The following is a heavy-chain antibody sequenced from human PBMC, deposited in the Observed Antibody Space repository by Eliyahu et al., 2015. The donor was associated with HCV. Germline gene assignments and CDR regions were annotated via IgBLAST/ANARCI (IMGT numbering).Heavy chain of an antibody. J-gene: IGHJ6*02. Sequence: EVQVVESGGNLVHPGGSLILXCVVXKFTFEDYWMHWVRQAPGKGLXWVANIRPDGNEKYYVDSVKGRFTISRDNSKSSLDLQMNSVTVDDMATYYCAREGWTDAMDVWGQETTVTVSS. D-gene: IGHD3/OR15-3a*01. V-gene: IGHV3-7*01. CDR3: AREGWTDAMDV. CDR2: IRPDGNEK. CDR1: KFTFEDYW.